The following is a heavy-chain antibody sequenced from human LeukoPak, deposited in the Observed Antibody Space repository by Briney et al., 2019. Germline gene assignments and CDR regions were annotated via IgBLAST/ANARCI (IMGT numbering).Heavy chain of an antibody. V-gene: IGHV3-13*01. CDR1: GFTFSSYD. J-gene: IGHJ6*02. D-gene: IGHD2-2*01. CDR3: ARDSLTCSSTSCDRSGMDV. CDR2: IGTAGDT. Sequence: HPGGSLRLSCAASGFTFSSYDMHWVRQATGKGLEWVSAIGTAGDTYYPGSVKGRFTISRENAKNSLYLQMNSLRAEDTAVYYCARDSLTCSSTSCDRSGMDVWGQRTTVTVSS.